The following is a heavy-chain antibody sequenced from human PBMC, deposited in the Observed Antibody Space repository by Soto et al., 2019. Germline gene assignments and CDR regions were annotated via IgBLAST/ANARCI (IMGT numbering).Heavy chain of an antibody. CDR1: GFTFSKSS. Sequence: SVKVSCKTSGFTFSKSSVQWMRQARGQRLEWIGWVVVGSDNTRYAQNFQDRVTITRDMSTSTSHMELISLTSEDTAVYFCAEKIDDSVHSTHGGRGPPVTVSS. V-gene: IGHV1-58*01. CDR2: VVVGSDNT. CDR3: AEKIDDSVHSTH. J-gene: IGHJ4*02. D-gene: IGHD3-16*01.